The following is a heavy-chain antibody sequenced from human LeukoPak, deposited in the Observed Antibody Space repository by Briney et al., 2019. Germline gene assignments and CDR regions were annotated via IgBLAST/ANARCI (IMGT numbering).Heavy chain of an antibody. CDR1: GGSINGYY. Sequence: SETLSLTCTVSGGSINGYYWSWIRQPPGKGLEWIDYIYYSGGTNFNPSLKSRVTMSVDTSKNQFSLKMRSVTAADTAVYYCARGIAAASERAFDIWGQGTMVTVSS. CDR3: ARGIAAASERAFDI. V-gene: IGHV4-59*12. D-gene: IGHD6-13*01. CDR2: IYYSGGT. J-gene: IGHJ3*02.